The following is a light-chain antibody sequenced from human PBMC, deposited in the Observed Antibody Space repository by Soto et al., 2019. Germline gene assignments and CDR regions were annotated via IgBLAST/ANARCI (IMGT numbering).Light chain of an antibody. CDR3: QHSYGTPRT. J-gene: IGKJ1*01. V-gene: IGKV1-39*01. Sequence: DIQMTHSPSSLSASVGDRVTITCRASQSISTYLNWHQHKPGKAPKVLIYAVSSLQSGVPSRFSGSGSGTDFTLTITSLQPEDSATYYCQHSYGTPRTFGQGTKVDIK. CDR1: QSISTY. CDR2: AVS.